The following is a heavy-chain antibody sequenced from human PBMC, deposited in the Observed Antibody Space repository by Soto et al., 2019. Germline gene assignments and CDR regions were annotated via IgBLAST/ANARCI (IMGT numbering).Heavy chain of an antibody. CDR2: IDPSDSYT. V-gene: IGHV5-10-1*01. D-gene: IGHD5-18*01. CDR3: ARGGYSAGAYYYYGMDV. CDR1: GYSFTSYW. Sequence: GESLKISCKGSGYSFTSYWISWVRQMPGKGLEWMGRIDPSDSYTNYSPSFQGHVTISADKSISTAYLQWSSLKASDTAMYYCARGGYSAGAYYYYGMDVWGQGTTVTVSS. J-gene: IGHJ6*02.